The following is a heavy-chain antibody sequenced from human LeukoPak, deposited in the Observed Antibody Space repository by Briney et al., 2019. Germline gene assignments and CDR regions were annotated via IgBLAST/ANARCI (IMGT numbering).Heavy chain of an antibody. CDR1: GFTVSSNY. J-gene: IGHJ4*02. V-gene: IGHV3-66*02. CDR3: ARALDGSWPDH. Sequence: PGGSLRLSCAASGFTVSSNYMSWVRQAPGKGLEWVSVIYSGGSTYYADSVKGRFTISRDNSKNTLYLQMNSLRAEDTAVYYCARALDGSWPDHWGQGTLVTVAS. D-gene: IGHD6-13*01. CDR2: IYSGGST.